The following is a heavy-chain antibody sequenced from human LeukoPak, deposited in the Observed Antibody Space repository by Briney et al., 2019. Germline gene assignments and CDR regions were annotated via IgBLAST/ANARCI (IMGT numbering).Heavy chain of an antibody. J-gene: IGHJ3*02. Sequence: PSETLSLTCTVSGGSFSSYYWSWIRQPPGKGLEWIGYIYYSGSTNYNPSINRRVTISVDTSKNQFFPKLRSVTAAETTVYYCGGGSYDFWSGYYWPDAFDIWGRGTMVTVSS. CDR3: GGGSYDFWSGYYWPDAFDI. CDR1: GGSFSSYY. V-gene: IGHV4-59*01. CDR2: IYYSGST. D-gene: IGHD3-3*01.